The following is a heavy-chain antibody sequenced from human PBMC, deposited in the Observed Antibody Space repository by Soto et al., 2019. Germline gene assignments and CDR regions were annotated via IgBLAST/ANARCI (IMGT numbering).Heavy chain of an antibody. CDR2: INHSGST. D-gene: IGHD4-17*01. J-gene: IGHJ6*02. CDR3: ARGGPTVTYYYYYGMDV. V-gene: IGHV4-34*01. Sequence: ASETLSLTCAVYGGSFSGYYWSWIRQPPGKGLEWIGEINHSGSTNYNPSLKSRVTISVDTSKNQFSLKLSSVTAADTAVYYCARGGPTVTYYYYYGMDVWGQGTTVTVSS. CDR1: GGSFSGYY.